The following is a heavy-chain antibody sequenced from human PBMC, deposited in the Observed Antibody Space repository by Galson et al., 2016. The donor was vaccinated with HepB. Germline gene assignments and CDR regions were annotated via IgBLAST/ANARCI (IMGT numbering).Heavy chain of an antibody. J-gene: IGHJ4*02. D-gene: IGHD2-21*02. CDR1: GFTFSSYS. CDR3: ARGLRFFDY. CDR2: INSVSTSI. Sequence: SLRLSCAASGFTFSSYSVSWVRQAPGKGLEWLSYINSVSTSIYYADSVKGRFTISRDNAQNSLYLQMSSLRDEDTAVYYCARGLRFFDYWGQGTLVTVSS. V-gene: IGHV3-48*02.